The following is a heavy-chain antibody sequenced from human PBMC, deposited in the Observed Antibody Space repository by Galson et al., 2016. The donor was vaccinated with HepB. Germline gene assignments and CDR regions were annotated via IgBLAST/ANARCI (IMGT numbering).Heavy chain of an antibody. V-gene: IGHV3-48*03. D-gene: IGHD3-10*01. Sequence: SLRLSCAASGFTFSRYEMNWVRQAPGKGLEWVSYISSSGTTIYYADSVKGRFTISRDNSKSTLYVQLNSLRAENTAVYYCARDGYYYGSGRTVRYSHYGVDVWGQGTTVTVSS. CDR2: ISSSGTTI. CDR1: GFTFSRYE. CDR3: ARDGYYYGSGRTVRYSHYGVDV. J-gene: IGHJ6*02.